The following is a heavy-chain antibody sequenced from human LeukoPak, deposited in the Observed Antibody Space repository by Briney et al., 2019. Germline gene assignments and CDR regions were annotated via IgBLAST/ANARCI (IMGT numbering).Heavy chain of an antibody. CDR3: ARDLQYSGSYYPRLYYYYYYMDV. CDR1: GVSISSSNSY. J-gene: IGHJ6*03. CDR2: IYYSGNT. D-gene: IGHD1-26*01. Sequence: SETLSLTCTVSGVSISSSNSYWGWIRQPPGKGLEWIGSIYYSGNTYYNASLKSQVSISIDTSKNQFSLRLTSVTAADTAVYYCARDLQYSGSYYPRLYYYYYYMDVWGKGTTVTVSS. V-gene: IGHV4-39*07.